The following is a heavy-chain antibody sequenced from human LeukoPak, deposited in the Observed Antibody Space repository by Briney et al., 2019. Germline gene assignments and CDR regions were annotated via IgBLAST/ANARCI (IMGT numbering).Heavy chain of an antibody. CDR3: ARGAGWYDY. Sequence: PSETLSLTCAVSGGSISSHYWSWLRQPPGEGLEWIAYIHYTGRTNYNPSLKGRVTISVDTSNSQFSLNLNSVTAADTAVYCCARGAGWYDYWGQGTLVTVSS. D-gene: IGHD6-19*01. J-gene: IGHJ4*02. CDR1: GGSISSHY. V-gene: IGHV4-59*11. CDR2: IHYTGRT.